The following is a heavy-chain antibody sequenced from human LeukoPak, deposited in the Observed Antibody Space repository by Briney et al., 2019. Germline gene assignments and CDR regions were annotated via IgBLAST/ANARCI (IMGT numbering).Heavy chain of an antibody. CDR3: ASHDYGGNYGYFQH. CDR2: IYYSGST. CDR1: GGSISSSSYY. D-gene: IGHD4-17*01. V-gene: IGHV4-39*01. Sequence: SETLSLTCTVSGGSISSSSYYWGWIRQPPGKGLEWIGSIYYSGSTYYNPSLKSRVTISVDTSKNQFSLKLSSVTAADTAVYYCASHDYGGNYGYFQHWGQGTLVTVSS. J-gene: IGHJ1*01.